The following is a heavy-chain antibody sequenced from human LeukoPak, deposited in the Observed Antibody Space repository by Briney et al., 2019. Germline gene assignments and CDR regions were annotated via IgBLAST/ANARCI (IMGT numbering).Heavy chain of an antibody. CDR2: ISSSSSYI. Sequence: PGGSLRLSCAASGFTFSSYSMNWVRQAPGKGLEWFSSISSSSSYIYYADSVKGRFTISRDNAKNSLYLQMNSLRAEDTAVYYCAREEIHGEGYFDYWGQGTLVTVSS. CDR1: GFTFSSYS. CDR3: AREEIHGEGYFDY. D-gene: IGHD3-10*01. V-gene: IGHV3-21*01. J-gene: IGHJ4*02.